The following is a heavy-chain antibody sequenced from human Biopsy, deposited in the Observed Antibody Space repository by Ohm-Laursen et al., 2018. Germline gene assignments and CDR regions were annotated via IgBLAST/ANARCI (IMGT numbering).Heavy chain of an antibody. D-gene: IGHD2-21*01. J-gene: IGHJ4*02. V-gene: IGHV3-9*01. Sequence: SLRLSCTASGFTFQDHAMHWVRQAPGKGLEWVSGISWTSGSINYAVSVQGRFTISRDNAKNSLYLQMNSLRVEDTALYFCARLGERQGLWYFDFWGQGALVTVSS. CDR2: ISWTSGSI. CDR1: GFTFQDHA. CDR3: ARLGERQGLWYFDF.